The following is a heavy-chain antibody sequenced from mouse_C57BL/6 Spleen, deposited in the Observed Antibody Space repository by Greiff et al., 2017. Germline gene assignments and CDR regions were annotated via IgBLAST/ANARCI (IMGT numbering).Heavy chain of an antibody. V-gene: IGHV1-22*01. CDR2: INPNNGGT. J-gene: IGHJ4*01. CDR3: ASYYGGYYDYARDY. CDR1: GYTFTDYN. D-gene: IGHD2-3*01. Sequence: VQLQQSGPELVKPGASVKMSCKASGYTFTDYNMHWVKQSHGKSLEWIGYINPNNGGTSYNQKFKGKDTLTVNKSSSTAYMELRSLTSEDSAVYYCASYYGGYYDYARDYWGQGTSVTVSS.